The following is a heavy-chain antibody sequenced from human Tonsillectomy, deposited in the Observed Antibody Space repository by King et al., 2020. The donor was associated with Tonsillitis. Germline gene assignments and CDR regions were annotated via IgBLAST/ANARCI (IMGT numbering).Heavy chain of an antibody. V-gene: IGHV4-61*01. CDR1: DGSVSSGSYY. CDR2: IYYSWRT. D-gene: IGHD3-10*01. CDR3: ARGGLLWFGELSGPDY. Sequence: VQLQESGPGLVKPSETLSLTCIVSDGSVSSGSYYWSWIRQPPGKGLEWIGYIYYSWRTNYNPSLKSRVTISVDTSKNQFSLNLRSVTAADTAVYYCARGGLLWFGELSGPDYWGQGTLVTVSS. J-gene: IGHJ4*02.